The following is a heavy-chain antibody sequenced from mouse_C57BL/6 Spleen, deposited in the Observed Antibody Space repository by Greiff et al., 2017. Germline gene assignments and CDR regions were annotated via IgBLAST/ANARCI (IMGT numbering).Heavy chain of an antibody. CDR1: GYTFTDYN. V-gene: IGHV1-18*01. Sequence: VQLQQSGPELVKPGASVKIPCKASGYTFTDYNMDWVKQSNGKSLEWIGDINPNNGGTIYNQKFKGKATLTVDKASSTAYMELRRLTSEDTAVYYCARAGEGYFDVWGTGTTVTVSS. CDR2: INPNNGGT. CDR3: ARAGEGYFDV. J-gene: IGHJ1*03.